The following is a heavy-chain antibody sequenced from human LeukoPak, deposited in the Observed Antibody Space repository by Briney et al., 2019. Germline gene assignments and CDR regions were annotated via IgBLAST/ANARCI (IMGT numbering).Heavy chain of an antibody. Sequence: ASVKVSCKASGYTFTGYFMHWVRQAPGQGLEWVGWINPNTGDTNYARNFQGRVTMTGDTSISTAYMDLYSLTSDNTAVYYCARSPTTSSWYDLWGQGTRVTVSS. CDR3: ARSPTTSSWYDL. V-gene: IGHV1-2*02. CDR2: INPNTGDT. J-gene: IGHJ5*02. CDR1: GYTFTGYF. D-gene: IGHD1-7*01.